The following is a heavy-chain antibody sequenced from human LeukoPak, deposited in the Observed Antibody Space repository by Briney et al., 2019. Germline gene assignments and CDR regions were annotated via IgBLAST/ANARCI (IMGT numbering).Heavy chain of an antibody. CDR1: GGSISTYY. CDR3: ASIPRGIVVVPAATSYYYYGMDV. Sequence: SETLSLTCTVSGGSISTYYWSWIRQPPGKGLEWIGYIYYSGSTNYTPSLKSRVTISVDTSKNQFSLKLSSVTAADTAVYYCASIPRGIVVVPAATSYYYYGMDVWGQGTTVTVSS. D-gene: IGHD2-2*01. V-gene: IGHV4-59*12. J-gene: IGHJ6*02. CDR2: IYYSGST.